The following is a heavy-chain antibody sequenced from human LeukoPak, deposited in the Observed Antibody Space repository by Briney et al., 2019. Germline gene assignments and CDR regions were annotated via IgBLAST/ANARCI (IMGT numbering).Heavy chain of an antibody. V-gene: IGHV4-34*01. CDR1: GGSFNGYY. J-gene: IGHJ4*02. CDR3: ARADCTTISCPADY. D-gene: IGHD2-2*01. CDR2: ITQSGTT. Sequence: SETLSLTCGVYGGSFNGYYWTGLRQPPGKGLEWIGEITQSGTTNYNPSLESRVTISVDTSKKQLSLRLTSATAADTAVYYCARADCTTISCPADYWGQGTLVTVSS.